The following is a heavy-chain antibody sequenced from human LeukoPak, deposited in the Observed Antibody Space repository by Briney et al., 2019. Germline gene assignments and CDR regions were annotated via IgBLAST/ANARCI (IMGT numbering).Heavy chain of an antibody. Sequence: SETLSLTCTVSGGTISSYYWSWIRQCPGKGLEWWGNIYYSGSTDSNPSLKSRLTINVDTSKNQCSLKLSSVPAADTAVYYCARDFGIEAAGRRYRYFDLWGRGTLVTVSS. CDR3: ARDFGIEAAGRRYRYFDL. CDR1: GGTISSYY. D-gene: IGHD6-13*01. CDR2: IYYSGST. J-gene: IGHJ2*01. V-gene: IGHV4-59*01.